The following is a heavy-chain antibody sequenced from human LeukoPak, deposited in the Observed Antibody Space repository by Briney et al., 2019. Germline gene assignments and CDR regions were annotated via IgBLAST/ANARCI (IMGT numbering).Heavy chain of an antibody. J-gene: IGHJ4*02. CDR3: ARSSSGWPLYFDC. CDR2: INPKSGGT. CDR1: GYTFTRHG. V-gene: IGHV1-2*02. D-gene: IGHD6-19*01. Sequence: ASVKVSCKASGYTFTRHGISWVRQAPGEGVEWMGWINPKSGGTKFAQKHQGGVTMTADTSIDTAYLELSNLKSDDTAIYYCARSSSGWPLYFDCWGQGTLVTVSS.